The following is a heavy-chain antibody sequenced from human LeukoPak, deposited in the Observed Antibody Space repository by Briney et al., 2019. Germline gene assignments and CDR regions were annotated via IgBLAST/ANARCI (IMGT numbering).Heavy chain of an antibody. Sequence: GGSLRLSCAASGFTFSSYAMHWVRQAPGKGLEWVAVISYDGSNKYYADSVKGRFTISRDNSENTLYLQMNSLRDEDTAVYYCARDAGDFWSGYSNWFDPWGQGTLVTVSS. CDR3: ARDAGDFWSGYSNWFDP. J-gene: IGHJ5*02. V-gene: IGHV3-30-3*01. CDR1: GFTFSSYA. D-gene: IGHD3-3*01. CDR2: ISYDGSNK.